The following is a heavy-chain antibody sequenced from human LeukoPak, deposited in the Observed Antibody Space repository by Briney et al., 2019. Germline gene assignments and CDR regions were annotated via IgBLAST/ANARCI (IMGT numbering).Heavy chain of an antibody. CDR2: IYYSGST. CDR3: ARGSRGGSGSYYGRKPNYYYYYMDV. CDR1: GGSISSYY. Sequence: SETLSLTCTVSGGSISSYYWSWIRQPPGKGLEWIGYIYYSGSTNYKPSLKSRVTISVETSKNQFSLKLRSVTAADTAVYYCARGSRGGSGSYYGRKPNYYYYYMDVWGKGTTVTVSS. D-gene: IGHD3-10*01. J-gene: IGHJ6*03. V-gene: IGHV4-59*01.